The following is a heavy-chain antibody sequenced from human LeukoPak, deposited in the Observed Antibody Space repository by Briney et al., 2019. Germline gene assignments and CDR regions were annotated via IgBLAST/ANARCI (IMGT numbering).Heavy chain of an antibody. CDR1: GGSISSYY. Sequence: PSETLSLTCTVSGGSISSYYWSWIRQPAGKGLEWIGRIYTSGSTNYNPSLKSRVTISVDTSKNQFSLKLSSVTAADTAVYYCARQSQVLLWFGEFMPLGYFDYWGQGTLVTVSS. V-gene: IGHV4-4*07. CDR3: ARQSQVLLWFGEFMPLGYFDY. J-gene: IGHJ4*02. D-gene: IGHD3-10*01. CDR2: IYTSGST.